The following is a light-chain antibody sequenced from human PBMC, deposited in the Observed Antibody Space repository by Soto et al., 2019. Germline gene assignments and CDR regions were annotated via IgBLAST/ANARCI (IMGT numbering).Light chain of an antibody. Sequence: DIQMTQSPSSLSASVGDRVTITCRASQSISSYLNWYQEKPGKAPKLLIYAASSLQSGVPSRFSGSGSGTDFTLPISSLQPEDFATYYCQQSYSTPRTFGQGTKVEIE. CDR2: AAS. V-gene: IGKV1-39*01. CDR1: QSISSY. J-gene: IGKJ1*01. CDR3: QQSYSTPRT.